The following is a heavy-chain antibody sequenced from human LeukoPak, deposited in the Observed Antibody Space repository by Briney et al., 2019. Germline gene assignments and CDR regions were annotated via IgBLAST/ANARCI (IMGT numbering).Heavy chain of an antibody. CDR2: IIPILGIA. V-gene: IGHV1-69*04. J-gene: IGHJ5*02. CDR3: ARVSITIFGVGP. D-gene: IGHD3-3*01. Sequence: GASVKVSCKASGGTFSSYAISWVRQAPGQGLEWMGRIIPILGIANYAQKFQGRVTITADKSTSTAYMELSSLRSEDTAVYYCARVSITIFGVGPWGQGTLVTVSS. CDR1: GGTFSSYA.